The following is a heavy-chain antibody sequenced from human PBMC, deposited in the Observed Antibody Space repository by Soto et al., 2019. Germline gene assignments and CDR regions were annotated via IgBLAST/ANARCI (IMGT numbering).Heavy chain of an antibody. Sequence: EVQLVESGGGLVQPGGSLRLSCAASGFTFSSYSMNWVRQAPGKGLEWVSYISSSSSTIYYADSVKGRFTISRDNAKNSLYLQMNSLRAEDTAVYYCAIISGDYQQHMAVWGKGTTVTVSS. CDR1: GFTFSSYS. J-gene: IGHJ6*03. V-gene: IGHV3-48*01. CDR2: ISSSSSTI. D-gene: IGHD4-17*01. CDR3: AIISGDYQQHMAV.